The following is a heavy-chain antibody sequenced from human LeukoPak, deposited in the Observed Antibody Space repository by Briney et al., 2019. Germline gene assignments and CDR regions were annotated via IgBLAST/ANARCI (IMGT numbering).Heavy chain of an antibody. Sequence: GGSLRLSCAASGFTFSSYGMHWVRQAPGKGLEWVAVIWYDGSNKYYADSVKGRFTISRDNSKNTLYLQMNSLRAEDTAVYYCARDASGSGYCAGPFDYWGQGTLVTVSS. V-gene: IGHV3-33*01. D-gene: IGHD3-22*01. CDR3: ARDASGSGYCAGPFDY. CDR2: IWYDGSNK. J-gene: IGHJ4*02. CDR1: GFTFSSYG.